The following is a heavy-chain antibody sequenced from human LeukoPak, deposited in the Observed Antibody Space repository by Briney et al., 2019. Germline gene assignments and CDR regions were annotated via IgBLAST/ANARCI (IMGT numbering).Heavy chain of an antibody. CDR3: ASPGRSAEYFQH. Sequence: ASVRVSCKASGGSFSTTAVSWVRQAPGQGLQWMGSIIPIRGIPNYAENFQGRVTITADKATSVVYMELSRLRSGDTAVYYCASPGRSAEYFQHWGQGTLVSVS. V-gene: IGHV1-69*04. J-gene: IGHJ1*01. CDR2: IIPIRGIP. CDR1: GGSFSTTA.